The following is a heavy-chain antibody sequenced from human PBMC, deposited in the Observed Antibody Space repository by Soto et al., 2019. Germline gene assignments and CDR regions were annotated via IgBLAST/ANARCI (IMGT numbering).Heavy chain of an antibody. J-gene: IGHJ4*02. CDR1: GGSISYSDW. CDR3: ARGNTVTTSYFDY. CDR2: IYHSGNT. V-gene: IGHV4-4*02. Sequence: QVQLQESGPGLVKPSGTLSLTCAVSGGSISYSDWWIWVRQPPGKGLEWIGEIYHSGNTNYNPSLKSRVTMSVDKSKNQFSLKLSSVTAADTAVYYCARGNTVTTSYFDYWGQGTLVTVSS. D-gene: IGHD4-17*01.